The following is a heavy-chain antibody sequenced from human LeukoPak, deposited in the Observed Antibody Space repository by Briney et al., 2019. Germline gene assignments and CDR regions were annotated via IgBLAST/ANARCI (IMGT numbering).Heavy chain of an antibody. V-gene: IGHV4-4*07. D-gene: IGHD2/OR15-2a*01. CDR1: GGSISNYY. CDR3: ARDFYGDDGHHPFDY. CDR2: IYVSGST. Sequence: SETLSLTCSVSGGSISNYYWNWIRQPAGKGLEWIGRIYVSGSTNYNPSLKSRVTISMDKSKNHFSLNLKSVTAADTGFYYCARDFYGDDGHHPFDYWGQGIQVTVSS. J-gene: IGHJ4*02.